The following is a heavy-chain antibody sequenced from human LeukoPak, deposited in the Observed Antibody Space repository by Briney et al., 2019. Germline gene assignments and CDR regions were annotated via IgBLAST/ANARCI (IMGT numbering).Heavy chain of an antibody. J-gene: IGHJ5*02. CDR2: ISTYNGDT. CDR1: GYTFSTYS. CDR3: ARIRSNSWPPFPDH. D-gene: IGHD2/OR15-2a*01. V-gene: IGHV1-18*01. Sequence: GASVTVSCKTSGYTFSTYSITWVRQAPGQGLEWMGWISTYNGDTKYAQRLQGRLTLTTDTSTGTAYMDLRSLRSDDTAVIYCARIRSNSWPPFPDHWGQGTLLIV.